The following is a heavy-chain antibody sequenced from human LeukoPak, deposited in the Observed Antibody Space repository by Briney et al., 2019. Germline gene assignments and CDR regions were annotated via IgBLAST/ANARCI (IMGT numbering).Heavy chain of an antibody. J-gene: IGHJ4*02. CDR2: IYYSGST. D-gene: IGHD3-22*01. V-gene: IGHV4-39*01. CDR1: GDSISSISHY. Sequence: SETLSLTCTVSGDSISSISHYWGWIRQPPGKGLEWIGSIYYSGSTYYNPSIKSRVTISVDTSKNQFSLNLSSVTAADTAVYYCARHSSRVMVVVNNWGQGTLVTVSS. CDR3: ARHSSRVMVVVNN.